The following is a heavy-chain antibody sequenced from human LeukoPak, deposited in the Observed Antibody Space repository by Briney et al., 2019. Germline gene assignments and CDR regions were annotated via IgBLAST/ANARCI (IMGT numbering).Heavy chain of an antibody. J-gene: IGHJ4*02. Sequence: ASVKVSCKASGYTFTSYAMHWVRQAPGQRLEWMGWINAGNGNTKYSQKFQGRVTITRDTSASTAYMELSSLRSEDTAVYYCARASFLYYGSGSYLVDYWGQGTLVTVSS. CDR1: GYTFTSYA. D-gene: IGHD3-10*01. CDR2: INAGNGNT. CDR3: ARASFLYYGSGSYLVDY. V-gene: IGHV1-3*01.